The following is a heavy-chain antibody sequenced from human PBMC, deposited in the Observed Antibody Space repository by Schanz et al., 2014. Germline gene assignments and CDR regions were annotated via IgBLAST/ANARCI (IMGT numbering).Heavy chain of an antibody. D-gene: IGHD2-15*01. J-gene: IGHJ6*02. CDR3: AKGMGYCSGGTCYDYYYYGLDV. Sequence: EVQLVESGGGLVKPGGSLRLSCAASGFTFSSYSMNWVRQAPGKGLEWVSSISSSSSYIYYADSVKGRVTISRDNSKNTLYLQMNSLRAEDTAVYYCAKGMGYCSGGTCYDYYYYGLDVWGQGTTVTVSS. V-gene: IGHV3-21*04. CDR1: GFTFSSYS. CDR2: ISSSSSYI.